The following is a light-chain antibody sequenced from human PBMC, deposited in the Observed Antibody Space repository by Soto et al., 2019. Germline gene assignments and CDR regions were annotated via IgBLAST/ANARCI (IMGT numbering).Light chain of an antibody. CDR1: QSVSSN. CDR3: QQYNNWPPLT. J-gene: IGKJ4*01. V-gene: IGKV3-15*01. Sequence: EIVLTQSPGTLSLSPGERATLSCRASQSVSSNLAWYQQKPGQAPRLLIYDASTRATGIPARFSGSGSGTEFTPTISSLQSEDFAVYYCQQYNNWPPLTFGGGTKVDIK. CDR2: DAS.